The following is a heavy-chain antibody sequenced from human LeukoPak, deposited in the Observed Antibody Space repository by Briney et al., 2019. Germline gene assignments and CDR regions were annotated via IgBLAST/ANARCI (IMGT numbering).Heavy chain of an antibody. J-gene: IGHJ4*02. CDR1: GGNMSSYY. V-gene: IGHV4-59*08. D-gene: IGHD5-18*01. Sequence: SETLPLTYTVSGGNMSSYYWSWIRQPPGKGLDWIGYIHYSGSTNYHPSLKSRVTLSVDRSKNQFCLKLSAEPAAGEAVYYCAGEVIQLWAGPVDYWGQGAMVAVSS. CDR2: IHYSGST. CDR3: AGEVIQLWAGPVDY.